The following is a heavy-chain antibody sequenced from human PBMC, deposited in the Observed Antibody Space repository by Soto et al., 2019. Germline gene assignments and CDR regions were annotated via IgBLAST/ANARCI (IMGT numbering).Heavy chain of an antibody. J-gene: IGHJ4*02. D-gene: IGHD5-12*01. Sequence: SETLSLTCTVSCGSISSGGYYWSWIRQHPGKGLEWIGYIYYSGITYYNPSLKSRVTISVDTSKNQFSLKLSSVTAADTAVYYCARSRDGYNYFDSWGQGTQVTVSS. CDR3: ARSRDGYNYFDS. CDR1: CGSISSGGYY. CDR2: IYYSGIT. V-gene: IGHV4-31*03.